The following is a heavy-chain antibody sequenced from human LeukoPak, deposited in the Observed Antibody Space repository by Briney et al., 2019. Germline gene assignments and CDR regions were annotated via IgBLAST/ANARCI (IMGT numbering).Heavy chain of an antibody. J-gene: IGHJ6*03. D-gene: IGHD3-9*01. Sequence: PSETLSLTCTVSGGSISSSSYYWGWIRQPPGKGLEWIGSIYYSGSTYYNPSLKSRVTISVDTSKNQFSLKLSSVTAADTAVYYCAREKVLRYLDWLGSPIDYYYMDVWGKGTTVTISS. V-gene: IGHV4-39*07. CDR1: GGSISSSSYY. CDR2: IYYSGST. CDR3: AREKVLRYLDWLGSPIDYYYMDV.